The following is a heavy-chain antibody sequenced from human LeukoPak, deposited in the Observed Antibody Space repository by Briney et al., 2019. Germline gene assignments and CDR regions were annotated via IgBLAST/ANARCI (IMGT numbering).Heavy chain of an antibody. CDR3: ARVSNFWTACYDY. V-gene: IGHV4-34*01. Sequence: SETLSLTCAVYGGPFSGYYWSWIRQPPGKGLEWIGEINHSGGTYYKPSLNSRVTMSVGTSKKQFSLRLSSVTAADTAVYYCARVSNFWTACYDYWGQGALVTVSS. CDR2: INHSGGT. J-gene: IGHJ4*02. CDR1: GGPFSGYY. D-gene: IGHD3/OR15-3a*01.